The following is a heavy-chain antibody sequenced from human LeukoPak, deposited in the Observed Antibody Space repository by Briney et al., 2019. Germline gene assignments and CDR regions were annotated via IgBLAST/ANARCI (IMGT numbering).Heavy chain of an antibody. CDR3: ARGGVYNRTLAGGAFDI. Sequence: GGSLRLSCAASGFTFSSYWMSWVRQAPGKGLEWVANIKQDGSEKYYVDSVKGRFTISRDNAKNSLYLQMNSLSAEDTAVYYCARGGVYNRTLAGGAFDIWGQGTMVTVSS. CDR1: GFTFSSYW. D-gene: IGHD1-14*01. CDR2: IKQDGSEK. V-gene: IGHV3-7*01. J-gene: IGHJ3*02.